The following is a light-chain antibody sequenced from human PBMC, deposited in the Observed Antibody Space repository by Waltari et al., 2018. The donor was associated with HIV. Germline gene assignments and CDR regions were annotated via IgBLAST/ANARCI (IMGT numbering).Light chain of an antibody. CDR1: SSNIGSHF. CDR3: ATWDDSSSGSWV. Sequence: QSVLTQPPSASGTPGQRVTISCSGGSSNIGSHFVYWYQQVAGTTPKLLIFRNNKRPSGVADRFSGSKSGTSASLSISGLRPEDEADYYCATWDDSSSGSWVFGGGTKVTVL. CDR2: RNN. J-gene: IGLJ3*02. V-gene: IGLV1-47*01.